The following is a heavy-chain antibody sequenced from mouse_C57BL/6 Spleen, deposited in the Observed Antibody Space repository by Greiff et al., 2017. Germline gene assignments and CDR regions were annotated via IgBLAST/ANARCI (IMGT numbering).Heavy chain of an antibody. Sequence: VQLQQSGAELVKPGASVKLSCKASGYTFTSYWMHWVKQRPGQGLEWIGMIHPNSGSTNYNEKFKSKATLTVDKSSSTAYMQLSSLTSEDSAVYYCARQYYGSSLAWFAYWGQGTLVTVSA. CDR3: ARQYYGSSLAWFAY. CDR2: IHPNSGST. J-gene: IGHJ3*01. V-gene: IGHV1-64*01. D-gene: IGHD1-1*01. CDR1: GYTFTSYW.